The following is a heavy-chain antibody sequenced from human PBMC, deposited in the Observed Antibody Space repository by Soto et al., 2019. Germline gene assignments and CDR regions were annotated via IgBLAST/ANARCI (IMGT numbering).Heavy chain of an antibody. CDR2: IIPVFGTP. CDR1: GGSLSNFG. J-gene: IGHJ6*02. Sequence: QVQLVQSGAVVKKPGSSVKVSCTASGGSLSNFGISWVRQAPGQGLEGMGAIIPVFGTPNYAQKFQDRVTINADESTTTVYMEVRSLTSEDTAVYYCARGDATKIVVTTYYAMDVWGQATTVTVSS. V-gene: IGHV1-69*12. D-gene: IGHD3-22*01. CDR3: ARGDATKIVVTTYYAMDV.